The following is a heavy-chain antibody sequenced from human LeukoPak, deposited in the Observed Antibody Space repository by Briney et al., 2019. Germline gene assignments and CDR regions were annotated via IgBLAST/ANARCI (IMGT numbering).Heavy chain of an antibody. V-gene: IGHV1-2*02. CDR2: INPNSGGT. D-gene: IGHD3-22*01. CDR1: GYTFTGYY. J-gene: IGHJ4*02. CDR3: ARAPTYYYDSSGYYSFDY. Sequence: ASVKVSCKASGYTFTGYYMHWVRQAPGQGLEWMGLINPNSGGTNYAQKFQGRVTMTRDTSISTAYMELSRLRSDDTAVYYCARAPTYYYDSSGYYSFDYWGQGTLVTVSS.